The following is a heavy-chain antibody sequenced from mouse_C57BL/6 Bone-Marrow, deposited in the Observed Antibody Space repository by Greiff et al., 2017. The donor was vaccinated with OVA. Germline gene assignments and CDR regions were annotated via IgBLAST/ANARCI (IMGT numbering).Heavy chain of an antibody. J-gene: IGHJ2*01. CDR3: ARLTGTRYFDY. CDR1: GFTFSSYA. Sequence: EVQVVESGGGLVKPGGSLKLSCAASGFTFSSYAMSWVRQTPEKRLEWVATISDGGSYTYYPDNVKGRFTIARDNAKNNLYLQMSHLKSEDTARYYCARLTGTRYFDYWGQGTTLTVSS. D-gene: IGHD4-1*01. V-gene: IGHV5-4*01. CDR2: ISDGGSYT.